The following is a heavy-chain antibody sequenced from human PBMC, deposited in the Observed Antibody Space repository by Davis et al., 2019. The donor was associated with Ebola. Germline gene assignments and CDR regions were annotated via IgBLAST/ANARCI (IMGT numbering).Heavy chain of an antibody. D-gene: IGHD4-23*01. CDR2: IFSGDSDT. J-gene: IGHJ4*02. Sequence: PGGSLRLSCKGSGYSFTTYWIAWVRQTSGKGLEWMGVIFSGDSDTRYRPPFEGQVTISVDQSISTAYLHWSSLKASDTAIYYCTRSISYRGSNSDYWGQGTLVTVSS. CDR3: TRSISYRGSNSDY. CDR1: GYSFTTYW. V-gene: IGHV5-51*01.